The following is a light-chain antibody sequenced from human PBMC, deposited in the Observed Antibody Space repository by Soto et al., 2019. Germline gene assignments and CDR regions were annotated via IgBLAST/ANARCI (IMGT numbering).Light chain of an antibody. CDR2: KAS. Sequence: DIQMTQSPSTLSASVGDRVTITCRASQSISPWLAWYQQKPGKAPKLLIYKASNLESGVPSRFSGSGSGTEFTLTISSLQPEDFATYYSQHYNSYPITFGQGTRLEIK. CDR3: QHYNSYPIT. J-gene: IGKJ5*01. V-gene: IGKV1-5*03. CDR1: QSISPW.